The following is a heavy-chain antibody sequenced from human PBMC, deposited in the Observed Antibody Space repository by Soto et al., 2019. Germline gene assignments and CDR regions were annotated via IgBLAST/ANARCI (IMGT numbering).Heavy chain of an antibody. CDR3: TRDGTLYDSSAYYYLY. D-gene: IGHD3-22*01. Sequence: SVKVSCKASGGTFSRYGISWVRQAPGQGLEWMGGIIPMFAKANYAQKFQDRVTITADESTGTAYMELRSLRFEDTAVYYCTRDGTLYDSSAYYYLYWGQGTLVTAPQ. CDR1: GGTFSRYG. J-gene: IGHJ4*02. CDR2: IIPMFAKA. V-gene: IGHV1-69*13.